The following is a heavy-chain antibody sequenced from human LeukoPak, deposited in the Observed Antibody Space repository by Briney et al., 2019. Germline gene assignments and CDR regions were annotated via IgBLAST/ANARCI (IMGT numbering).Heavy chain of an antibody. CDR3: ARDGSSGYDY. V-gene: IGHV3-53*04. J-gene: IGHJ4*02. D-gene: IGHD3-22*01. CDR1: AFTASSNY. CDR2: IYSGGST. Sequence: GGSLRLSSAASAFTASSNYMSWVRQAPGKGLEWVSVIYSGGSTYYADSVKGRFTISRHNSKNTLYLHMNSLRAEDTAVYYCARDGSSGYDYWGQGTLVTVSS.